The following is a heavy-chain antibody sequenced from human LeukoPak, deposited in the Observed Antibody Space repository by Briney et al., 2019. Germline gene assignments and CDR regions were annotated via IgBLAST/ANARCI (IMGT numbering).Heavy chain of an antibody. CDR1: GGTFSSYA. CDR3: APLGYNSYGYHDF. Sequence: GAPVKVSCKASGGTFSSYAISWVRQAPGQGLEWMGGFDPEDGDTTYAQEFQGRVTMTEDTSTDTAYMELRSLRYEDTAVYYCAPLGYNSYGYHDFWGQGTLVTVSS. D-gene: IGHD5-18*01. J-gene: IGHJ4*02. CDR2: FDPEDGDT. V-gene: IGHV1-24*01.